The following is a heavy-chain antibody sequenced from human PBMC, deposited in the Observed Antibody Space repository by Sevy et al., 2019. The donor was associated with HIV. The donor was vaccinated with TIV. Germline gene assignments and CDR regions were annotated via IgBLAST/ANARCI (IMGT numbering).Heavy chain of an antibody. CDR1: GYSFTDYW. V-gene: IGHV5-51*01. CDR3: GRATAGTFSNYCYYTMDI. Sequence: GESLKISCKGSGYSFTDYWIGWVRQMPGKGLEWMGIIYPGDSDSRYSPSFQGQVTISANKSINTAYLQWSSLKSSDTAMYCCGRATAGTFSNYCYYTMDIWGQGTTVTVSS. CDR2: IYPGDSDS. J-gene: IGHJ6*02. D-gene: IGHD6-13*01.